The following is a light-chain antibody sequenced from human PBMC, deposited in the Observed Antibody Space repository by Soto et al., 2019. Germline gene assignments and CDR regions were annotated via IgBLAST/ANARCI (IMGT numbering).Light chain of an antibody. CDR1: SSDVGGYDY. CDR3: SSYTRTTTHVV. CDR2: EVT. Sequence: QSVLTQPASVSGSPGQSITISCSGTSSDVGGYDYVSWYQQHPGKAPKLMIYEVTNRPSGVSYRFFGSKSGNTATLTISGLQAEDEADYYCSSYTRTTTHVVFGGGTKVTVL. J-gene: IGLJ2*01. V-gene: IGLV2-14*01.